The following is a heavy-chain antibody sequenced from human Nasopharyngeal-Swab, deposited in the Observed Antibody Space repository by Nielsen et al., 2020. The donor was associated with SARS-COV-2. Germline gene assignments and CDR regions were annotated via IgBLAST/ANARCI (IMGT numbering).Heavy chain of an antibody. V-gene: IGHV3-13*01. CDR2: IGTAGDT. D-gene: IGHD3-10*01. J-gene: IGHJ4*02. CDR1: GFTFSSYD. Sequence: GESLKISCAASGFTFSSYDMHWVRQVTGKGLEWVSAIGTAGDTYYPGSVKGRFTISRENAKNSLYLQMNSLRAEDTAVYYCARDSYYYGSSFDYWGQGTLVTVSS. CDR3: ARDSYYYGSSFDY.